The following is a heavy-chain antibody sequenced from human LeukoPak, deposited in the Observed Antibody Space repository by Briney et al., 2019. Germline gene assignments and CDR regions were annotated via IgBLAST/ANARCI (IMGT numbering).Heavy chain of an antibody. CDR1: GGSISSYY. V-gene: IGHV4-4*07. D-gene: IGHD6-19*01. Sequence: SETLSLTCTVSGGSISSYYWSWIRQPAGKGLEWIGRIYISGSGSTNYNPSLKSRVTMSVDTSKNQFSLKLSSVTAADTAVYYCARDKRVAVAGTYIYYYYMDVWGKGTTVTVSS. CDR2: IYISGSGST. CDR3: ARDKRVAVAGTYIYYYYMDV. J-gene: IGHJ6*03.